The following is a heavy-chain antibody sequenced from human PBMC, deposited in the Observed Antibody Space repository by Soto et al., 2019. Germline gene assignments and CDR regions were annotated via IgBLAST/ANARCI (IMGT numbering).Heavy chain of an antibody. CDR2: IYYSGGT. V-gene: IGHV4-61*01. J-gene: IGHJ6*02. CDR3: ARAGGGYSYGYIDSGTDV. D-gene: IGHD5-18*01. Sequence: SETLSLTCTVSGGSVSSGSYYWSWIRQPPGKGLEWIGYIYYSGGTNYNPSLKSRVTISVDTSKNQFSLKLSSVTAADTAVYYCARAGGGYSYGYIDSGTDVWGQGTTVTV. CDR1: GGSVSSGSYY.